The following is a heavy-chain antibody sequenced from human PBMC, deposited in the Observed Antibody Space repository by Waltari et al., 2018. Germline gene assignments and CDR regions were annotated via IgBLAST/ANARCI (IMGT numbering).Heavy chain of an antibody. CDR2: IIPSLGIA. D-gene: IGHD2-15*01. V-gene: IGHV1-69*10. CDR1: GGTFSSYA. CDR3: ARQSPDPNGYCSGGSCWFDY. Sequence: QVQLVQSGAEVKKPGSSVKVSCKASGGTFSSYAISWVRQAPGQGLEWMGGIIPSLGIANYAQKFQGRVTITADKSTSTAYMELSSLRSEDTAVYYCARQSPDPNGYCSGGSCWFDYWGQGTLVTVSS. J-gene: IGHJ4*02.